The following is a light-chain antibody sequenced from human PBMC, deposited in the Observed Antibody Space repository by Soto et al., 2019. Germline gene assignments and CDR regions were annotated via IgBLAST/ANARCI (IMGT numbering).Light chain of an antibody. CDR1: QSVSSW. Sequence: DIQMTQSPSTLSASVGDRVTITCRASQSVSSWVAWYQQKSGKAPKLLIYKASILETGVPSRFSGSGSGTEFTLTISSLQPDDTATYYCQQYKTYWTFGQGSKVE. J-gene: IGKJ1*01. V-gene: IGKV1-5*03. CDR2: KAS. CDR3: QQYKTYWT.